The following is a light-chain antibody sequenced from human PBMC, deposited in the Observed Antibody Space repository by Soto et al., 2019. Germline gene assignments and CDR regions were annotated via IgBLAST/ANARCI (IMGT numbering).Light chain of an antibody. Sequence: IELKKSPGAVSWSPGERATLSCRASQSVSSSYLAWYQQKPGQAPRLLIYGASSRATGIPDMFSGSGAGTDFTLTRSRLETEDFAVYYCQQYGSSPGTFGGGTKVDI. J-gene: IGKJ4*01. CDR3: QQYGSSPGT. CDR1: QSVSSSY. CDR2: GAS. V-gene: IGKV3-20*01.